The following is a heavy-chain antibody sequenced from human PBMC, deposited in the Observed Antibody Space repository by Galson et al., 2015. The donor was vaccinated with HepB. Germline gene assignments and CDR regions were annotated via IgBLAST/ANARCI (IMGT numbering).Heavy chain of an antibody. CDR2: ISWNSGSI. V-gene: IGHV3-9*01. CDR1: GFTFDDYA. Sequence: SLRLSCAASGFTFDDYAMHWVRQAPGKGLEWVSGISWNSGSIGYADSVKGRFTISRDNAKNSLYLQMNSLRAEDTALYYCAKEIGYCSSTSCSGAFDIWGQGTMVTVSS. D-gene: IGHD2-2*01. CDR3: AKEIGYCSSTSCSGAFDI. J-gene: IGHJ3*02.